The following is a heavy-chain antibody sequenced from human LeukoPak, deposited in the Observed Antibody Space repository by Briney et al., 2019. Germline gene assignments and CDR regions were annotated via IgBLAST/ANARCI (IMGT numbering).Heavy chain of an antibody. Sequence: SETLSLTCAVYGGSFSGYYWSWIRQPPGKGLEWIGEINHSGSTNYYPSLKSRVTISVDTSKNQFSLKLSSVTAADTAVYYCARHFKPDYDFWSGYYYYYYYYMDVWGKGTTVTVSS. CDR3: ARHFKPDYDFWSGYYYYYYYYMDV. D-gene: IGHD3-3*01. CDR1: GGSFSGYY. V-gene: IGHV4-34*01. CDR2: INHSGST. J-gene: IGHJ6*03.